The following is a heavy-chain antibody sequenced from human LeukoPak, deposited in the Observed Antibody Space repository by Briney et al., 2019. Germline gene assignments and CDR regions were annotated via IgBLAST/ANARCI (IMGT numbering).Heavy chain of an antibody. V-gene: IGHV1-69*13. CDR3: GWESHGVTAIRYHDD. D-gene: IGHD2-21*02. J-gene: IGHJ4*02. CDR2: IIPIFGTA. CDR1: GGTSSSYA. Sequence: GASVNVSCKASGGTSSSYAISWVRQAPGQGLESMGGIIPIFGTANYAQKFQGRVTLTGDESTRTAYMELSSLRSEDRAVDYCGWESHGVTAIRYHDDWGQGTLVTVS.